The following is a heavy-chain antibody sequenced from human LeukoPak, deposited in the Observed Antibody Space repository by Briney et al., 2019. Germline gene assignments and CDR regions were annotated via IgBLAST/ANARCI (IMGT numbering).Heavy chain of an antibody. D-gene: IGHD5-24*01. V-gene: IGHV1-8*03. CDR3: ARLGDGYNPGGY. CDR2: INPNSGNR. CDR1: GYTFTTLD. J-gene: IGHJ4*02. Sequence: GASVKVSCKASGYTFTTLDINWVRQATGQGLEWMGWINPNSGNRGYAQKFQGRVTITRDTSVSTAYMELSSLGSEDTAVYYCARLGDGYNPGGYWGQGTLVTVSS.